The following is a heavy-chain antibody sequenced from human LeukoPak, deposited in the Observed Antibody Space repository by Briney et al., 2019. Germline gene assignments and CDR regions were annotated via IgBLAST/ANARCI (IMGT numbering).Heavy chain of an antibody. V-gene: IGHV1-69*04. J-gene: IGHJ4*02. Sequence: SVKVSCKASGGTFSSYAISWVRQAPGQGLEWMGRIIPILGIANYAQKFQGRVTITADKSTSTAYMELSSLRSEDTAVYYCARDRWQRLVLGETYFDYWGQGTLVTVSS. CDR3: ARDRWQRLVLGETYFDY. CDR1: GGTFSSYA. CDR2: IIPILGIA. D-gene: IGHD6-13*01.